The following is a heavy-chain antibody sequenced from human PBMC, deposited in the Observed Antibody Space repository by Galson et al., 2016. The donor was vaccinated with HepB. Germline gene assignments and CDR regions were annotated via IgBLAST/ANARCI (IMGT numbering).Heavy chain of an antibody. CDR2: VVQSGST. CDR3: ARGRRGATKFRGVNKEHFFDY. Sequence: SETLSLTCSAHDGSFSGYYWNWIRQPPGKGLEWIGEVVQSGSTNYNPSLNSRVTISIDTTKSQFSLKLSSVTAADTAVYFCARGRRGATKFRGVNKEHFFDYWGQGTPVTVSS. J-gene: IGHJ4*02. V-gene: IGHV4-34*01. D-gene: IGHD3-10*01. CDR1: DGSFSGYY.